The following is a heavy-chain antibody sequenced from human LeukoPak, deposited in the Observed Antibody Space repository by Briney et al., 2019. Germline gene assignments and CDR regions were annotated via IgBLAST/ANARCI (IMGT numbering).Heavy chain of an antibody. V-gene: IGHV3-33*01. J-gene: IGHJ6*02. D-gene: IGHD5-12*01. CDR1: GFTFSSYG. Sequence: QAGGSLRLSCAASGFTFSSYGMHWVRQAPGKGLEWVAVIWFDGSNKYYADSVKGRFTISRDNSKNTLYLQMNSLRAEDTAVYYCARSRRVGTIPFYGTDVWGQGTTVTVSS. CDR3: ARSRRVGTIPFYGTDV. CDR2: IWFDGSNK.